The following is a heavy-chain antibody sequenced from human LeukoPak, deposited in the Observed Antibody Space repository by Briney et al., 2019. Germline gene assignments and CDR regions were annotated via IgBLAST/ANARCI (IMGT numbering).Heavy chain of an antibody. CDR1: GFTFSDYW. CDR2: INTSGSST. D-gene: IGHD1-1*01. CDR3: ARVAKERVGGVYYFDY. J-gene: IGHJ4*02. V-gene: IGHV3-74*03. Sequence: PGGSLRLSCAASGFTFSDYWMHWVRQVPGKGLVWVSRINTSGSSTTYAESVKGRFTISRDNAKNTLYLQMDSLRAEDTGVYYCARVAKERVGGVYYFDYWGQGTLVTVSS.